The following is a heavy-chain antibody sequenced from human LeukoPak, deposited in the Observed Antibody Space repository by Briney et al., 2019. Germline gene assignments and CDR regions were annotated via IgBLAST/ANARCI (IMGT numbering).Heavy chain of an antibody. CDR3: ATDITLELPQGYYYYGMDV. V-gene: IGHV1-24*01. Sequence: ASVKVSCKASGYTFTSYGISWVRQAPGQGLEWMGGFDPEDGETIYAQKFQGRVTMTEDTSTDTAYMELSSLRSEDTAVYYCATDITLELPQGYYYYGMDVWGQGTTVTVSS. CDR1: GYTFTSYG. J-gene: IGHJ6*02. D-gene: IGHD1-26*01. CDR2: FDPEDGET.